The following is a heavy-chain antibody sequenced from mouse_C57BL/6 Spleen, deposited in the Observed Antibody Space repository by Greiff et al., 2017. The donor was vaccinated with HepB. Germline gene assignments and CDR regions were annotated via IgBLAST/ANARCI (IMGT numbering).Heavy chain of an antibody. D-gene: IGHD2-4*01. CDR3: ARGDDYVFDY. Sequence: EVQLVESGPGLVKPSQSLSLTCSVTGYSITSGYYWNWIRQFPGNKLEWMGYISYDGSNNYNPSLKNRISITRDTSKNQFFLKLNSVTTEDTATYYCARGDDYVFDYWGQGTTLTVSS. CDR1: GYSITSGYY. CDR2: ISYDGSN. J-gene: IGHJ2*01. V-gene: IGHV3-6*01.